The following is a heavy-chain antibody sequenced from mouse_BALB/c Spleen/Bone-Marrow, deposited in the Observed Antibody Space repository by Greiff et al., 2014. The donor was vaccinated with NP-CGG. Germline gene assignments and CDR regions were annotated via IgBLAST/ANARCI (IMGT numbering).Heavy chain of an antibody. CDR2: IDPYYGGT. Sequence: EVQLQQSGPELEKPGASVKISCKASGYSFTGYNMNWVKQSNGKSLEWIGNIDPYYGGTSYNQKFKGKATLTVDKSSSTAYMQLKSLTSEDSAVCYCARRGFITTVVEGYFDYWGQGTTLTVSS. CDR3: ARRGFITTVVEGYFDY. J-gene: IGHJ2*01. CDR1: GYSFTGYN. D-gene: IGHD1-1*01. V-gene: IGHV1-39*01.